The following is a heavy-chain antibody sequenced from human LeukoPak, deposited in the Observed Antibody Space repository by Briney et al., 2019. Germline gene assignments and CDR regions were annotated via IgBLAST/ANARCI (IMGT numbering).Heavy chain of an antibody. CDR1: GFTFSSYS. CDR3: ARGRQLAGPAP. V-gene: IGHV3-21*01. CDR2: ISSSSSYI. Sequence: GSLRLSCAASGFTFSSYSMNWVRQAPGKGLEWVSSISSSSSYIYYADSVKGRFTISRDNAKNSLHLQMNSLRAEDTAVYYCARGRQLAGPAPWGQGTLVTVSS. J-gene: IGHJ5*02. D-gene: IGHD6-6*01.